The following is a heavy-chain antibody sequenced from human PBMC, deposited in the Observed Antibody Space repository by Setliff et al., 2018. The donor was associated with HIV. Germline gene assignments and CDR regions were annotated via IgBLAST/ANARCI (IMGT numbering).Heavy chain of an antibody. V-gene: IGHV4-59*11. CDR3: ARGGRLQYFDWPSYAMDV. Sequence: PSETLSLTCTVSGGSISSHYWSWIRLPPGKGLEWIGTIYYNGNTNYNPSLKSRVAISVDTSKNLFSLKMNSVTPADTAVYYCARGGRLQYFDWPSYAMDVWGQGTTVTVSS. J-gene: IGHJ6*02. D-gene: IGHD3-9*01. CDR2: IYYNGNT. CDR1: GGSISSHY.